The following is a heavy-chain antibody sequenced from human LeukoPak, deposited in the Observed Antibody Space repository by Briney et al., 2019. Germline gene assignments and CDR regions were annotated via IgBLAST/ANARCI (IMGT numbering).Heavy chain of an antibody. V-gene: IGHV3-9*01. CDR3: AKDSCSSTSCYVDY. D-gene: IGHD2-2*01. CDR2: ISWNSGRI. CDR1: GFTFDDYA. Sequence: GGSLRLSCAASGFTFDDYAMHWVRQAPGKGLEWVSGISWNSGRIGYADSVKGRFTISRDNAKNSLYLQMNSLRVEDTALYYCAKDSCSSTSCYVDYWGQGTLVTVSS. J-gene: IGHJ4*02.